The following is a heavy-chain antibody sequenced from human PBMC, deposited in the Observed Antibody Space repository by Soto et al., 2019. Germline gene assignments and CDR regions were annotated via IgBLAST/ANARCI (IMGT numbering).Heavy chain of an antibody. Sequence: GGSLRLSCEASGFTFSNFGMNWVRQAPGKGLEWVARVWYDGSSKYYVDSVKGRFTISRDNSKETVYLQMNSLRAEDTAVYFCAREYLRGGYGMDVWGQGTTVTVSS. D-gene: IGHD2-8*01. CDR2: VWYDGSSK. V-gene: IGHV3-33*01. CDR1: GFTFSNFG. CDR3: AREYLRGGYGMDV. J-gene: IGHJ6*02.